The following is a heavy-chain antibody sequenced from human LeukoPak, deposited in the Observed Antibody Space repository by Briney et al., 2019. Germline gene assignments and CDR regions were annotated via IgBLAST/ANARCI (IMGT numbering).Heavy chain of an antibody. Sequence: SETLSLTCTVSGGSISSSSYYWGWIRQPPGKGLEWIGSIYYSGSTYYNPSLKSRVTISVDTSKNQFSLKLSSVTAADTAVYYCARDWGIVVVTAPNWFDPWGQGTLVTVSS. CDR2: IYYSGST. J-gene: IGHJ5*02. V-gene: IGHV4-39*07. D-gene: IGHD2-21*02. CDR1: GGSISSSSYY. CDR3: ARDWGIVVVTAPNWFDP.